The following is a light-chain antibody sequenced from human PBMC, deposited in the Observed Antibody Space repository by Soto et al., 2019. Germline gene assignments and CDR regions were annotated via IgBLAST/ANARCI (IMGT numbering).Light chain of an antibody. CDR3: QQFNNYPLT. CDR1: QTIANY. V-gene: IGKV1-39*01. CDR2: AAS. J-gene: IGKJ4*01. Sequence: DIQMTQSPSSLSASVGDSVTITCRASQTIANYLNWYQQKPGKPPNLLIYAASTLQRGVPSRFSGSGSGTDFTLTISSLQPEDFATYYCQQFNNYPLTFGGGTKVDIK.